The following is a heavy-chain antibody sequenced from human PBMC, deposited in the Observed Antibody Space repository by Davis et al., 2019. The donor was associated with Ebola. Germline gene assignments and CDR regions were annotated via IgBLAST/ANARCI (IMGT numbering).Heavy chain of an antibody. V-gene: IGHV1-18*01. CDR2: ISAYNGNT. CDR3: ARTSIVGTTTTASDI. Sequence: ASVKVSCKASGYTFKTFAISWVRQAPGEGLEGMGWISAYNGNTAYAQILQGRVTMTTDTSTGTAYMELRSLRSDDTAVYFCARTSIVGTTTTASDIWGQGTMVTVSS. D-gene: IGHD1-26*01. J-gene: IGHJ3*02. CDR1: GYTFKTFA.